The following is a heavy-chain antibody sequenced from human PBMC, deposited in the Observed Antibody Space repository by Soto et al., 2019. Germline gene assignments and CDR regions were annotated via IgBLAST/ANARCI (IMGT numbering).Heavy chain of an antibody. Sequence: PGKGLEWIGEINHSGSTNYNPSLKSRVTISVDTSKNQFSLKLSSVTAADTAVYYCARGLTGRYYDFWSGYYDAFDIWGQGTMVTVSS. CDR3: ARGLTGRYYDFWSGYYDAFDI. V-gene: IGHV4-34*01. J-gene: IGHJ3*02. D-gene: IGHD3-3*01. CDR2: INHSGST.